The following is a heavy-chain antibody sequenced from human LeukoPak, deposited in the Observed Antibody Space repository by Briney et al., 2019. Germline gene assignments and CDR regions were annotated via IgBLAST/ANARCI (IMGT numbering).Heavy chain of an antibody. CDR2: INHSGST. V-gene: IGHV4-34*01. J-gene: IGHJ4*02. CDR3: ARGDPSIAVAGRGRYFDY. Sequence: ASETLSLTCAVYGGSFSGYYWSWIRQPPGKGLEWIGEINHSGSTNYNPSLKSRVTISVDTSKNQFSLKLSSVTAADTAVYYCARGDPSIAVAGRGRYFDYWGQGTLVTVSS. CDR1: GGSFSGYY. D-gene: IGHD6-19*01.